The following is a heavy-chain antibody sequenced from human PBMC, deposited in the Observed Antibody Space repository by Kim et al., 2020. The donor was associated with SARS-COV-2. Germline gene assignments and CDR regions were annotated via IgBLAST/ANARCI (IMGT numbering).Heavy chain of an antibody. Sequence: GGSLRLSCAASGFTFSSYAMHWVRQAPGKGLEWVAVISYDGSNKYYADSVKGRFTISRDNSKNTLYLQMNSLRAEDTAVYYCARGSGSPWGIAVAGWGQGALVTVSS. CDR2: ISYDGSNK. V-gene: IGHV3-30*04. D-gene: IGHD6-19*01. CDR3: ARGSGSPWGIAVAG. CDR1: GFTFSSYA. J-gene: IGHJ4*02.